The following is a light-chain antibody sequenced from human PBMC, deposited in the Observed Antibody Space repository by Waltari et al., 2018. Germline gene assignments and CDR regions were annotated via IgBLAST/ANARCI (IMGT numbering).Light chain of an antibody. CDR1: SSVVGGYNY. J-gene: IGLJ2*01. CDR2: DVK. CDR3: CSYAGSYILV. V-gene: IGLV2-11*01. Sequence: QSALTQPRSVSGSPGPSVTISCTGTSSVVGGYNYVSCYQHHPGKAPKLMSYDVKKRPSGVPDRFSGSKSGNTASLTISGLQAEDEADFYCCSYAGSYILVFGGGTKLTVL.